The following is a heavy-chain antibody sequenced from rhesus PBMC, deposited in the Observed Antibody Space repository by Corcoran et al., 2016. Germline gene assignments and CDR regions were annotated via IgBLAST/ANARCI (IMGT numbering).Heavy chain of an antibody. CDR1: GYSISSGFY. Sequence: QVQLQESGPGLVKPSETLSLTCAVSGYSISSGFYWGWIRQPPGQGLEYLGYIFGSSGSTYYNPSLKSRITMSKDTAKNQFSLRLSSVTAADTAVYYCTRVQYSSSPIDYWGQGVQVTVSS. J-gene: IGHJ4*01. CDR3: TRVQYSSSPIDY. CDR2: IFGSSGST. V-gene: IGHV4-99*02. D-gene: IGHD6-43*01.